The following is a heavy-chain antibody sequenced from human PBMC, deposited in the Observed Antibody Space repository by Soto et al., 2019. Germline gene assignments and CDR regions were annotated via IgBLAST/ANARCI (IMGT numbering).Heavy chain of an antibody. J-gene: IGHJ6*02. CDR1: GFTFSSYA. CDR3: ARHLSGGAPAGTSWEIYRMDV. V-gene: IGHV3-30-3*01. D-gene: IGHD6-13*01. CDR2: ISYDGSNK. Sequence: SLRLSCAASGFTFSSYAMHWVRQAPGKGLERAAVISYDGSNKYYADSVKGRFTISRDNSKNTLYLQMNSLRAEDTAVYYCARHLSGGAPAGTSWEIYRMDVWGQGPTVTVSS.